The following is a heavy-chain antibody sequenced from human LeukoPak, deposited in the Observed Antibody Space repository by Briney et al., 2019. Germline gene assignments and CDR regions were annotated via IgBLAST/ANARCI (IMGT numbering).Heavy chain of an antibody. D-gene: IGHD5-24*01. CDR3: AKGRDVYNYWYFDL. J-gene: IGHJ2*01. CDR2: IYSGGST. CDR1: GFTVSSNY. Sequence: GGSLRLSCAASGFTVSSNYMSWVRQAPGKGLEWVSVIYSGGSTYYADSVKGRFTFSRDNSKNTLYLEMNSLRAEDTAVYFCAKGRDVYNYWYFDLWGRGTLVTVSS. V-gene: IGHV3-66*01.